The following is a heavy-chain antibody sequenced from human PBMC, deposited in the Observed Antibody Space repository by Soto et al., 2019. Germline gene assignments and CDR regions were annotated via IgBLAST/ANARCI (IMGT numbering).Heavy chain of an antibody. D-gene: IGHD3-22*01. CDR2: ISSGGTT. CDR3: AAPRYYYDSSGYSV. V-gene: IGHV3-53*01. Sequence: PGGSLRLSCAASGFTVSSHYMSWVRQAPGKGLEWVSGISSGGTTYYADSVMGRFTISRDSSKNTLSLQMNSLRAEDTAVYYCAAPRYYYDSSGYSVWGQGTLVTVSS. CDR1: GFTVSSHY. J-gene: IGHJ4*02.